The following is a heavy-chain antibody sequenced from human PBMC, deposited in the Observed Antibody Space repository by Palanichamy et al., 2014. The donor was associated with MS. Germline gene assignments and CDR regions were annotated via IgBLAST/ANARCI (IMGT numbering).Heavy chain of an antibody. J-gene: IGHJ4*02. CDR2: ISHSGST. CDR1: GGSFSNYY. V-gene: IGHV4-34*01. CDR3: ARGRGMATVGRTFDY. Sequence: QVQLQQWGAGLLKPSETLSLTCAVYGGSFSNYYWSWIRQPPGKGLEWIGEISHSGSTNYNPSLKSRVIISVDTSKNQLSLRLTSMTAADTAVYFCARGRGMATVGRTFDYWGQGTLVTVSS. D-gene: IGHD5-24*01.